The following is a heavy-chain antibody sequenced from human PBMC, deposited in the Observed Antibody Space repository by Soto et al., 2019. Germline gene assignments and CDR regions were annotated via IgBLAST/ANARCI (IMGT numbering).Heavy chain of an antibody. CDR1: GFTFSSYA. D-gene: IGHD3-16*01. Sequence: GESLKISCAASGFTFSSYAMHWVRQAPGKGLEWVAVISYDGSNKYYADSVKGRFTISRDNSKNTLYLQMNSLRAEDTAVYYCARDNWDFGPDRYYYYYYGMDVWGQGTTVTVSS. CDR2: ISYDGSNK. J-gene: IGHJ6*02. V-gene: IGHV3-30-3*01. CDR3: ARDNWDFGPDRYYYYYYGMDV.